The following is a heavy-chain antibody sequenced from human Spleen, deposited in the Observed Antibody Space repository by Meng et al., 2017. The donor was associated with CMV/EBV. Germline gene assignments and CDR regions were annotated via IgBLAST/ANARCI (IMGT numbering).Heavy chain of an antibody. V-gene: IGHV4-4*02. CDR1: GGSISSSNW. CDR3: ARGGGATAIGGFDY. J-gene: IGHJ4*02. CDR2: IYHSGST. D-gene: IGHD1-26*01. Sequence: VSGGSISSSNWVSWVRQPPGKGLEWIGEIYHSGSTNYNPSLKSRVTISVDKSKNQFSLKLSSVTAADTAVYYCARGGGATAIGGFDYWGQGTLVTVSS.